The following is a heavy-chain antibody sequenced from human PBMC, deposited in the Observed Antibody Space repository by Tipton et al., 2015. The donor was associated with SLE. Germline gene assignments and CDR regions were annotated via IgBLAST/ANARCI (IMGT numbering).Heavy chain of an antibody. CDR2: MNPNVGYT. V-gene: IGHV1-8*01. Sequence: QSGAEVKRPGASVKVSCKASGDTFTSYDVNWVRQATGHGLEWMGWMNPNVGYTGYAQKFQGRVTITGDTSTSTVYMELNSLSSEDTAVYYCARLRSGDQRRGYDIWGQGAMVTVAS. D-gene: IGHD5-12*01. CDR1: GDTFTSYD. CDR3: ARLRSGDQRRGYDI. J-gene: IGHJ3*02.